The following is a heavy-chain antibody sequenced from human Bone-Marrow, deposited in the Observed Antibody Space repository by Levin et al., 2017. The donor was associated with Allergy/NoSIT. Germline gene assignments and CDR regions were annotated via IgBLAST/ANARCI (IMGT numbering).Heavy chain of an antibody. D-gene: IGHD6-25*01. Sequence: GSVKVSCKASGYILTTYSIHWVRQAPGQGLEWMGRIAPNSGGTNFAQKFQGRVTMTRDTSIGTAFMELSSLRSDDTAIYFCARGSGERSPYPMDVWGPGSTVTVSS. CDR3: ARGSGERSPYPMDV. CDR2: IAPNSGGT. CDR1: GYILTTYS. J-gene: IGHJ6*02. V-gene: IGHV1-2*06.